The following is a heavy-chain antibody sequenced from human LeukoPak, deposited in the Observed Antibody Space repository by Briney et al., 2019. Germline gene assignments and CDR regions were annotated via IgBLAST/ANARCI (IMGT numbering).Heavy chain of an antibody. Sequence: GGSLRLSCAASGFTFSSYAMSWVRQAPGKGLEWVSAITGSGGSTYYADSVKGRFTVSRDNSKNTLFLQMDSLTAEDTAVYYCAKNRGGWNYYYGMDVWGQGTTVTVSS. V-gene: IGHV3-23*01. J-gene: IGHJ6*02. CDR2: ITGSGGST. CDR3: AKNRGGWNYYYGMDV. D-gene: IGHD3-10*01. CDR1: GFTFSSYA.